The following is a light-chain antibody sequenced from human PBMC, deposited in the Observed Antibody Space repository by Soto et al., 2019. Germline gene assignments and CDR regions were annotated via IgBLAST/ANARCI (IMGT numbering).Light chain of an antibody. CDR1: QSISKY. CDR3: QQSYSSPGT. J-gene: IGKJ3*01. CDR2: AAS. Sequence: DIQMTQSPSSLSASVGDRVTITCRASQSISKYLNWYHQKPGKAPKLLIYAASNLQSGVPSRFIGGGSGTDFTLTLNSLQPEDSATYYCQQSYSSPGTFGPGTKVHIK. V-gene: IGKV1-39*01.